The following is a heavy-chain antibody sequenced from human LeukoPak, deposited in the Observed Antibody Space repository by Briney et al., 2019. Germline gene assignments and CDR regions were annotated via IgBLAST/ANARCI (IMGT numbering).Heavy chain of an antibody. CDR2: IYTSGST. Sequence: SETLSLTCTVSGGSISSGSYYWSWIRQPAGKGLEWIGRIYTSGSTNYNPSLKSRVTISVDTSKNQFSLKLSSVTAADTAVYYCARATNIATVTTLDYWGQGTLVTVSS. CDR1: GGSISSGSYY. CDR3: ARATNIATVTTLDY. J-gene: IGHJ4*02. D-gene: IGHD4-17*01. V-gene: IGHV4-61*02.